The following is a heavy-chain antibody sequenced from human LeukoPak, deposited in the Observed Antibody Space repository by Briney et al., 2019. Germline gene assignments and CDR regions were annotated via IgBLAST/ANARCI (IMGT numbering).Heavy chain of an antibody. V-gene: IGHV3-23*01. D-gene: IGHD1-26*01. CDR1: GFTFSSYG. CDR2: ISGSGGST. CDR3: AKDPSIVGELLYYYYMDV. J-gene: IGHJ6*03. Sequence: PGGSLRLSCAASGFTFSSYGMSWVRQAPGKGLEWVSAISGSGGSTYYADSVKGRFTISRDNSKNTLYLQMNSLRAEDTAVYYCAKDPSIVGELLYYYYMDVWGKGTTVTISS.